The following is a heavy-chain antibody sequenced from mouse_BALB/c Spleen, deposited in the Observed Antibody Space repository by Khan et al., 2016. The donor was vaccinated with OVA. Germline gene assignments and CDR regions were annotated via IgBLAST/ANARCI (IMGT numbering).Heavy chain of an antibody. CDR3: ARRIMITTWGFAY. D-gene: IGHD2-4*01. Sequence: EVQLQESGPDLVKPSQSLSLTCTVTGYSITSGYSWHWIRQFPGNKLEWMGYIHYSGTTNYNPSLSSRISITRDTSKNQFFLQLNSVTTEDTATYTCARRIMITTWGFAYWGQGTLVTVSA. J-gene: IGHJ3*01. CDR1: GYSITSGYS. CDR2: IHYSGTT. V-gene: IGHV3-1*02.